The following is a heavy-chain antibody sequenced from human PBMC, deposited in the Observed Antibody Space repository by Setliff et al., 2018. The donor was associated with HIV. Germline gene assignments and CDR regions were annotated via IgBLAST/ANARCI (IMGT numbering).Heavy chain of an antibody. CDR1: GFTFSDYY. J-gene: IGHJ3*01. V-gene: IGHV3-11*01. CDR2: ISSSGSTI. CDR3: ARGQFRLRPDSLDL. Sequence: GGSLRLSCAASGFTFSDYYMTWIRQAPGKGLEWVSHISSSGSTIYYADSVKGRFTISRDNAKNSLYLQMNSLRAEDTAVYYCARGQFRLRPDSLDLWGRGTLVTVSS. D-gene: IGHD2-21*02.